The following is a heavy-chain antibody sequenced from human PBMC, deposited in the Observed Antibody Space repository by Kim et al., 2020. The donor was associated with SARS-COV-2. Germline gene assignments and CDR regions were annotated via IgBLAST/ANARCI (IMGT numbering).Heavy chain of an antibody. Sequence: YADSVKGRFTISRDNSKNTLYLQMNSLRAEDTAVYYCAKTSRIHKMGFDYWGQGTLVTVSS. D-gene: IGHD2-8*01. CDR3: AKTSRIHKMGFDY. J-gene: IGHJ4*02. V-gene: IGHV3-23*01.